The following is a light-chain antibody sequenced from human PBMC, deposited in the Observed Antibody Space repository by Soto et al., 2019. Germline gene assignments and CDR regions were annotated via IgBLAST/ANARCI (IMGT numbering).Light chain of an antibody. CDR2: DVS. J-gene: IGLJ2*01. CDR3: SSYTSSSTVV. Sequence: QSVLTQPASVSGSPGQSITICCTRTSSDVGGYNYVSWYQQHPGKAPKLMIYDVSNRPSGVSNRFSGSKSGNTASLTISGLQAEDEADYYCSSYTSSSTVVFGGGTKLTVL. CDR1: SSDVGGYNY. V-gene: IGLV2-14*01.